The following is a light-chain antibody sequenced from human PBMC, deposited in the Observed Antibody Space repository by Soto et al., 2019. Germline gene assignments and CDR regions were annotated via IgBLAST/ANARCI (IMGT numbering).Light chain of an antibody. CDR2: DAS. CDR3: QQSYSTPWT. CDR1: QSISSY. J-gene: IGKJ1*01. V-gene: IGKV1-39*01. Sequence: QGTQSPSSVSASVSESVTITCRARQSISSYLNWYQQKPGRDPKRLIFDASSLQGGVPSRFSGSGSGTDFTLTISSLQPEDFATDYCQQSYSTPWTFGQGTKVDI.